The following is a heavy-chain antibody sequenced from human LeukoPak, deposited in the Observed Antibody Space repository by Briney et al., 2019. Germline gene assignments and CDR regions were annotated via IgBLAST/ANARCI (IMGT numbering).Heavy chain of an antibody. D-gene: IGHD3-22*01. Sequence: GGSLRLSCAASGFTFRSFWMGWVRQAPGKGLEWVSSISSSSSYIYYADSVKGRFTISRDNAKNSLYLQMNSLRAEDTAVYYCARGSITMIPFREYYFDYWGQGTLVTVSS. CDR3: ARGSITMIPFREYYFDY. CDR2: ISSSSSYI. J-gene: IGHJ4*02. V-gene: IGHV3-21*01. CDR1: GFTFRSFW.